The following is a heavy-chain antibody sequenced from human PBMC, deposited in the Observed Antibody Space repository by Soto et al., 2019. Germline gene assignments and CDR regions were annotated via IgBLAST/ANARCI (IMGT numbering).Heavy chain of an antibody. CDR1: GFTVSSNY. D-gene: IGHD3-9*01. CDR3: ARTKGDILTGPGYFDL. CDR2: IYSGGST. Sequence: GGSLRFSCAASGFTVSSNYMSWVRQAPGKGLEWVAVIYSGGSTYYADSVKGRFTISRDNSKNTLYLQMNSLRAEDTAVYYCARTKGDILTGPGYFDLWGRGTLVTVSS. V-gene: IGHV3-53*01. J-gene: IGHJ2*01.